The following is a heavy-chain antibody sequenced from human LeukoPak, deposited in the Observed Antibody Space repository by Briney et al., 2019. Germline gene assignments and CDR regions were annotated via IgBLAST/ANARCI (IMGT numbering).Heavy chain of an antibody. CDR1: GYTFTSYG. J-gene: IGHJ4*02. Sequence: ASVKVSCKASGYTFTSYGISWVRQAPGQGLEWMGWISAYNGNPNYAQKLQGRVTMTTDTSTSTAYMELRSLRSDDTAVYYCARVYSSGWYYYYFDYWGQGTLVTVSS. V-gene: IGHV1-18*01. CDR2: ISAYNGNP. D-gene: IGHD6-19*01. CDR3: ARVYSSGWYYYYFDY.